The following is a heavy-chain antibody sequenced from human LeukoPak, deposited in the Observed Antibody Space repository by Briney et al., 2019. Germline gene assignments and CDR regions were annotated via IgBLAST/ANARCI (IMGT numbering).Heavy chain of an antibody. V-gene: IGHV4-59*01. J-gene: IGHJ4*02. CDR2: IYYSGST. Sequence: SETLSLTCTVSGGSISSYYWSWIRQPPGKGLEWIGYIYYSGSTNYNPSLKSRVTISVDTSKNQFSLKLSSVTAADTAVYYCARDSNKIVDYWGQGTPVTVSS. D-gene: IGHD3-22*01. CDR1: GGSISSYY. CDR3: ARDSNKIVDY.